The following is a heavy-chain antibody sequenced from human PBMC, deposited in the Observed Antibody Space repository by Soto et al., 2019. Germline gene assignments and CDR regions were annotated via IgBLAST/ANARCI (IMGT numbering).Heavy chain of an antibody. J-gene: IGHJ4*02. D-gene: IGHD1-26*01. Sequence: QLQLQESGPGLVKRSETLSLTCTVSGGSISSSSYYWGWIRQPPGKGLEWIGTIYYSGSTYYNPSLKSRVTISVDTSKNQFSLKLSSVTAADTAVYYCARRGGREGATVYYWGQGTLVTVSS. V-gene: IGHV4-39*01. CDR1: GGSISSSSYY. CDR2: IYYSGST. CDR3: ARRGGREGATVYY.